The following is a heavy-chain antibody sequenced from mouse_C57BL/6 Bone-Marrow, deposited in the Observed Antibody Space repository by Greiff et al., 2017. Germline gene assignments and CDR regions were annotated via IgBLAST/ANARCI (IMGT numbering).Heavy chain of an antibody. D-gene: IGHD2-1*01. CDR2: IWGDGST. Sequence: VQLQQSGPGLVAPSQSLSITCTVSGFSLTSYGVSWVRQPPGKGLEWLGVIWGDGSTNYHSALISSLGISKDNSKSQVFLKMNSLQTDDTDTYYCAKGGGNYIYAMDYGGQGTSVTVSS. CDR3: AKGGGNYIYAMDY. V-gene: IGHV2-3*01. CDR1: GFSLTSYG. J-gene: IGHJ4*01.